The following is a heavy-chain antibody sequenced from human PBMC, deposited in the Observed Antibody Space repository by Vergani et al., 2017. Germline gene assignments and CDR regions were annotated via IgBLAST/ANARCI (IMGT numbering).Heavy chain of an antibody. J-gene: IGHJ4*02. CDR3: ATGPYYGAGSYYKAYFDY. V-gene: IGHV1-69*01. D-gene: IGHD3-10*01. CDR2: IIPIFGTA. CDR1: GGTFSSDA. Sequence: QVQLVQSGAEVKKPGSSVKVSCKASGGTFSSDAISWVRQAPGQGLEWMGGIIPIFGTANYAQKFQGRVTITADESTSTAYMELSSLRSEDTAVYYCATGPYYGAGSYYKAYFDYWGQGTLVTVSS.